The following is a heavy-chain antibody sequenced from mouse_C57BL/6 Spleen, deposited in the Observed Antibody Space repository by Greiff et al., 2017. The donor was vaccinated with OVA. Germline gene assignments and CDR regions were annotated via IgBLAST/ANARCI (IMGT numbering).Heavy chain of an antibody. CDR1: GFTFSDYG. D-gene: IGHD1-1*01. J-gene: IGHJ3*01. Sequence: EVKVVESGGGLVKPGGSLKLSCAASGFTFSDYGMHWVRQAPEKGLEWVAYISSGSSTIYYADTVKGRFTISRDNAKNTLFLQMTSLRSEDTAMYYCARGPLYYYGSSPWFAYWGQGTLVTVSA. CDR2: ISSGSSTI. CDR3: ARGPLYYYGSSPWFAY. V-gene: IGHV5-17*01.